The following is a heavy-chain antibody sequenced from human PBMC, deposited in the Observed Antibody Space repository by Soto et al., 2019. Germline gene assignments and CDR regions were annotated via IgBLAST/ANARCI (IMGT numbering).Heavy chain of an antibody. Sequence: PGGSLRLSCAASGFIFSDHYMSWIRQAPGKGLEWLAYISGSTIYTDYADSVKGRFTISRDNAKNSVYLQMNSLGVDDTAVYYCARIIKLLRPFDVWGQGTMVTVSS. V-gene: IGHV3-11*03. CDR1: GFIFSDHY. J-gene: IGHJ3*01. CDR3: ARIIKLLRPFDV. CDR2: ISGSTIYT. D-gene: IGHD3-22*01.